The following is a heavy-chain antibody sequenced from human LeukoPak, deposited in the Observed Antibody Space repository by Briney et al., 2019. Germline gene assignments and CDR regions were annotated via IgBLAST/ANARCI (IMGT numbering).Heavy chain of an antibody. CDR3: ARGVVRGVMALGY. CDR2: IIPILGIA. Sequence: ASVKVSCKASGGTFSSYAISWVRQAPGQGLEWMGRIIPILGIANYAQKFQGRVTITADKSTSTAYMELSSLRSEDTAVYYCARGVVRGVMALGYWGQGTLVTVSS. D-gene: IGHD3-10*01. CDR1: GGTFSSYA. V-gene: IGHV1-69*04. J-gene: IGHJ4*02.